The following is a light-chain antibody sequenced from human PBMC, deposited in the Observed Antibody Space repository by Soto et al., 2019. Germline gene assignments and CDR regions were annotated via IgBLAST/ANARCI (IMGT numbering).Light chain of an antibody. CDR3: GSWDSSLSAYV. J-gene: IGLJ1*01. V-gene: IGLV1-51*01. CDR1: SSNIGGNS. Sequence: QSALTQPPSVSAAPGQKVTISCSGSSSNIGGNSVSWYQQLPGTAPKLLIYDDNKRPSGIPDRFSGSKSGTSATLGITGFQTGDGVDYYCGSWDSSLSAYVFGTGTKGTVL. CDR2: DDN.